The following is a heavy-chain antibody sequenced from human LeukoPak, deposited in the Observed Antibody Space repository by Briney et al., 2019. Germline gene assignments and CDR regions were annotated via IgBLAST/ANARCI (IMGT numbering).Heavy chain of an antibody. Sequence: SQTLSLTCTVSGRSISSYYWSWIRQPPGKGMEWHWYIYYSGSNNYNPSLKARVPIPVATPKTQFSLKLNPVTAATRPVFSCASLGYYDSSGYYVGHFDYWGQGALVTVSS. V-gene: IGHV4-59*01. CDR3: ASLGYYDSSGYYVGHFDY. D-gene: IGHD3-22*01. J-gene: IGHJ4*02. CDR1: GRSISSYY. CDR2: IYYSGSN.